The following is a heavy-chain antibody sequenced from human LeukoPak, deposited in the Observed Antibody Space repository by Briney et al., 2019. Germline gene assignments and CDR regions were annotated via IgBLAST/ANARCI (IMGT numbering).Heavy chain of an antibody. D-gene: IGHD3-16*02. CDR1: SGSINSYY. J-gene: IGHJ4*02. CDR2: IYTTGIA. Sequence: SETLSLTCTVSSGSINSYYWGWVRQPAGSRLEWIGRIYTTGIANYNPSLQRRLTMSVDTSKRQFSLSLRSVTAADTAIYYCARQGYTASHYFLDYWSQGTLVTVSS. V-gene: IGHV4-4*07. CDR3: ARQGYTASHYFLDY.